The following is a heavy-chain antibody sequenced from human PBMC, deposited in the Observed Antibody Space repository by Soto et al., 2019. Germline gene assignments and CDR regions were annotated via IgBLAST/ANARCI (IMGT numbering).Heavy chain of an antibody. CDR2: IYLGDSDT. Sequence: GESLKISCKGSGYSFTSYWIGWVRQMPGKGLEWMGIIYLGDSDTRYSPSFQGQVTISADKSISTAYLQWSSLKASDTAMYYCARHSTAYYYDSSGYSAGAFDIWGQGTMVTVSS. D-gene: IGHD3-22*01. J-gene: IGHJ3*02. V-gene: IGHV5-51*01. CDR1: GYSFTSYW. CDR3: ARHSTAYYYDSSGYSAGAFDI.